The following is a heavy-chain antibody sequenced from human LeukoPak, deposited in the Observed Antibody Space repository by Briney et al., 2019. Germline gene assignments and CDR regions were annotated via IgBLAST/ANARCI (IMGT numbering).Heavy chain of an antibody. Sequence: ASVKVSCKASGYTFTSYYMHWVRQAPGQGLEWMGIINPRGGSTSYAQKFQGRVTMTRDMSTSTVYMELSSLRSEDTAVYYCARPKAAAGLYDAFDIWGQGTMVTVSS. CDR1: GYTFTSYY. D-gene: IGHD6-13*01. CDR3: ARPKAAAGLYDAFDI. V-gene: IGHV1-46*01. CDR2: INPRGGST. J-gene: IGHJ3*02.